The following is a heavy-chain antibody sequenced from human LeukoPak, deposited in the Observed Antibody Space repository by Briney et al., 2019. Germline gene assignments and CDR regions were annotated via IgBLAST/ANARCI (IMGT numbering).Heavy chain of an antibody. CDR1: GFTFSSYA. Sequence: PGGSLRLSCAASGFTFSSYAMSWVRQAPGKGLEWVSAISGSGGSTYYADSVKGRFTISRDNSKNTLYLQMNSLRAEDTAVHYCAKTKSGSGWYRHYFDYWGQGTLVTVSS. D-gene: IGHD6-19*01. CDR3: AKTKSGSGWYRHYFDY. CDR2: ISGSGGST. V-gene: IGHV3-23*01. J-gene: IGHJ4*02.